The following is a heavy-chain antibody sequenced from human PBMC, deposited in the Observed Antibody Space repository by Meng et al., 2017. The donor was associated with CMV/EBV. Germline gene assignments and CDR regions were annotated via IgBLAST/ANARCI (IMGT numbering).Heavy chain of an antibody. J-gene: IGHJ5*02. V-gene: IGHV1-2*02. D-gene: IGHD2-2*01. Sequence: ASVKVSCKASGYTFTGYYTHWVRQAPGQGLEWMGWVNPNSGGTNYAQKFQGRVTMTRDTSISTAYMELSRLRSDDTAVYYCAGTCTSCNNWFDPWGQGTLVTVSS. CDR1: GYTFTGYY. CDR2: VNPNSGGT. CDR3: AGTCTSCNNWFDP.